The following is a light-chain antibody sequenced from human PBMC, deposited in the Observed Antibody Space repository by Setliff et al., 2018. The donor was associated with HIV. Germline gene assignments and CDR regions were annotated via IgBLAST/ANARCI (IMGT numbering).Light chain of an antibody. J-gene: IGLJ1*01. V-gene: IGLV1-51*01. CDR3: GTWDSGLISAVGV. Sequence: QSVLTQPPSVSAAPGQKVTISCSGGSSNIGKNFVSWYQQFPGAAPTLVIYENNKRPSGIPDRFSGSKSGTSATLDITGLQTGDEADYYCGTWDSGLISAVGVFGSGTKVTVL. CDR1: SSNIGKNF. CDR2: ENN.